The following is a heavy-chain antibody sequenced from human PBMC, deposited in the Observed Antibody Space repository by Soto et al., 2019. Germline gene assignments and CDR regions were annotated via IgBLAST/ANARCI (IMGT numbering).Heavy chain of an antibody. J-gene: IGHJ4*02. CDR3: ASQPGYSSSWRTDY. CDR1: GFTFSSYG. Sequence: PGGSLRLSCAASGFTFSSYGMHWVRQAPGKGLEWVAVISYDGSNKYYADSVKGRFTISRDNSKNTLYLQMNSLRAEDTAVYYCASQPGYSSSWRTDYWGQGTLVTVSS. V-gene: IGHV3-30*03. D-gene: IGHD6-13*01. CDR2: ISYDGSNK.